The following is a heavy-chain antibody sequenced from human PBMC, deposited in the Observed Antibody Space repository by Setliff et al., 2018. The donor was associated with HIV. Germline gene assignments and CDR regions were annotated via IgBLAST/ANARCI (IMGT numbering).Heavy chain of an antibody. J-gene: IGHJ5*02. CDR1: GYTFTSYP. D-gene: IGHD6-13*01. Sequence: SVKVSCKASGYTFTSYPMNWVRQAPGQGLEWMGWINTNTAKPTYAQGFTGRFVFSLDTSVSTAYLQISSLKPDDTAVYYCARDYSSLLTVVWFDPWGQGTLVTVSS. CDR3: ARDYSSLLTVVWFDP. V-gene: IGHV7-4-1*02. CDR2: INTNTAKP.